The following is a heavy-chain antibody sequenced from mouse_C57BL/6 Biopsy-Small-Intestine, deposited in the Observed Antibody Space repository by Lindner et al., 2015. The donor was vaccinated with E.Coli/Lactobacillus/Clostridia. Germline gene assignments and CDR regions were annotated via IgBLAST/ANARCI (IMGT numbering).Heavy chain of an antibody. CDR3: TRDRSSSAYDKDY. Sequence: SVKVSCKASGYIFTEYNMFWVRRAPGQGLEWMGTVNPISGNTNYAQKFQGRVTMTRDTSTSTAYMELSSLTSEDTAVYYCTRDRSSSAYDKDYWGQGTLVTVSA. J-gene: IGHJ4*01. V-gene: IGHV1-18*01. CDR1: GYIFTEYN. D-gene: IGHD5-1*01. CDR2: VNPISGNT.